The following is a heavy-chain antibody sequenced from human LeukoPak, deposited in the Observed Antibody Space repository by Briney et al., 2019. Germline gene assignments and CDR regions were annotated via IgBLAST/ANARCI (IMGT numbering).Heavy chain of an antibody. D-gene: IGHD2-21*02. CDR3: ARDRGGDPPFDY. CDR2: IYYSGST. V-gene: IGHV4-39*07. J-gene: IGHJ4*02. Sequence: SETLSLTCTVSGGSISSSSYYWGWIRQPPGKGLEWIGSIYYSGSTYYNRSLKSRVTISVDTSKNQFSLKLSSVTAADTAVYYCARDRGGDPPFDYWGQGTLVTVSS. CDR1: GGSISSSSYY.